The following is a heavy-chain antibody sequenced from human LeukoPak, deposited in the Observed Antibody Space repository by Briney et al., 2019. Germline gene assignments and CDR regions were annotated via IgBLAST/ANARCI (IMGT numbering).Heavy chain of an antibody. D-gene: IGHD3-10*01. Sequence: GGSLRLSCAASGFTFSSYGMHWVRQAPGKGLEWVAVISYDGSNKYYADSVKGRFTISRDNSKNTLYLQMNSLRAEDTAVYYCAKDISQGSVTLDAFDIWGQGTMVTVSS. CDR1: GFTFSSYG. V-gene: IGHV3-30*18. CDR3: AKDISQGSVTLDAFDI. CDR2: ISYDGSNK. J-gene: IGHJ3*02.